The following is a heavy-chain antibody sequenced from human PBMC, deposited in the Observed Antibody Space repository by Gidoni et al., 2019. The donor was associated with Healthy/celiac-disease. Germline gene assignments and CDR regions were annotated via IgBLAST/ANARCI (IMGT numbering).Heavy chain of an antibody. CDR3: ARGPYDYVWGSYRLSFFDY. V-gene: IGHV4-34*01. CDR1: AGSLSGSS. Sequence: QVQLQQWGAALLKPSQPLSLTCPVYAGSLSGSSWSWIRQPPGKGLEWIGEINLGGSTHYNPSLKSRVTISVDTSKNQFSLKLSSVTAADTAVYYCARGPYDYVWGSYRLSFFDYWGQGTLVTVSS. J-gene: IGHJ4*02. D-gene: IGHD3-16*02. CDR2: INLGGST.